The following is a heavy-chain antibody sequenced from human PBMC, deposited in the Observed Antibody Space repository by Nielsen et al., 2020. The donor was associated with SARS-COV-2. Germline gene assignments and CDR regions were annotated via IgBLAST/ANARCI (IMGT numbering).Heavy chain of an antibody. CDR2: IWYDGSNK. CDR3: ARDFGVGATTGY. V-gene: IGHV3-33*01. D-gene: IGHD1-26*01. J-gene: IGHJ4*02. CDR1: GFTFSSYG. Sequence: GESLKISCAASGFTFSSYGMHWVRQAPGKGLEWVAVIWYDGSNKYYADSVKGRFTISRDNSKNTLYLQMNSLRAEDTAVYYCARDFGVGATTGYWGQGTLVTVSS.